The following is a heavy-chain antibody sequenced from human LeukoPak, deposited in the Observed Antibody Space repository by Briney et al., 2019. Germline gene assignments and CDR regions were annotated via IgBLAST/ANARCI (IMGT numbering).Heavy chain of an antibody. CDR2: IYYSGST. Sequence: SETLSLTCTVSGGSISSYYWSWIRQPPGKGLEWIGYIYYSGSTNYNPSLKSRVTISVDTSKNQFSLKLSSVTAADTAVYYCARDKYGDLDYWGQGTLVTVSS. V-gene: IGHV4-59*01. D-gene: IGHD4-17*01. CDR1: GGSISSYY. J-gene: IGHJ4*02. CDR3: ARDKYGDLDY.